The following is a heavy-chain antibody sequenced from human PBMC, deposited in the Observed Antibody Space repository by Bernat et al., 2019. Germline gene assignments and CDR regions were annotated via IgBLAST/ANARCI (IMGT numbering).Heavy chain of an antibody. CDR2: IYYSGST. CDR1: GGSISSYY. Sequence: QVQLQESGPGLVKPSETLSLTCTVPGGSISSYYWSWIRQPPGEGLEWNGYIYYSGSTNYNPFLKSLVTISFDTSKNQFSLKLSSETAADTAVYYCARLKRIHSWGRGMGYFDPWGQGTLVTVSS. V-gene: IGHV4-59*08. J-gene: IGHJ5*02. D-gene: IGHD5-18*01. CDR3: ARLKRIHSWGRGMGYFDP.